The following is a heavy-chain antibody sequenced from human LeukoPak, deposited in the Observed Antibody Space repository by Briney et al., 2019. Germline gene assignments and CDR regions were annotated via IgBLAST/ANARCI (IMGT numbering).Heavy chain of an antibody. V-gene: IGHV3-23*01. CDR2: ISGSGGST. D-gene: IGHD5/OR15-5a*01. CDR3: AKDRNSVGGAAKNY. Sequence: WGSLRLSCAASGFTFSNYAMSWVRQAPGKGLEWVSTISGSGGSTYYADSVKGRVSISRDNSKNTLYLQMNSLRAEDTAVYYCAKDRNSVGGAAKNYWGQGTLVTVSS. J-gene: IGHJ4*02. CDR1: GFTFSNYA.